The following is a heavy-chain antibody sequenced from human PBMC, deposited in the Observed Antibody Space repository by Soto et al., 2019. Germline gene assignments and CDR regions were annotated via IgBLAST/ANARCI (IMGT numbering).Heavy chain of an antibody. V-gene: IGHV1-3*01. CDR2: INAGNGNT. Sequence: ASVKVSCKASGYTFTSYAIDWVRQAPGQRLEWMGWINAGNGNTKYSQKFQGRVTITRDTSASTAYMELSSLRAEDTAVYYCAKRHTTVATPANYFDYWGQGTLVTVSS. CDR3: AKRHTTVATPANYFDY. CDR1: GYTFTSYA. J-gene: IGHJ4*02. D-gene: IGHD1-1*01.